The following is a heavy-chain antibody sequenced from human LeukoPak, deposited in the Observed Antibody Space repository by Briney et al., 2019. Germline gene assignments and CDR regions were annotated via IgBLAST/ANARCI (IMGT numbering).Heavy chain of an antibody. CDR1: GGSFSGYY. D-gene: IGHD5-12*01. CDR3: ARVYGSGYDFRGAFDI. Sequence: SETLSLTCAVYGGSFSGYYWSWLRQPPGKGLEWIGEINHSGSTNYNPSLKSRVTISVDTSKNQFPLKLSSVTAADTAVYYCARVYGSGYDFRGAFDIWGQGTMVTVSS. CDR2: INHSGST. J-gene: IGHJ3*02. V-gene: IGHV4-34*01.